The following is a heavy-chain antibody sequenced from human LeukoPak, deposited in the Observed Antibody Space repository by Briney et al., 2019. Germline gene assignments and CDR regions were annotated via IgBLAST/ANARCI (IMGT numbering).Heavy chain of an antibody. CDR1: GFTFSLYA. CDR3: AKDFKQDGLWELDS. CDR2: MIGNGAEI. D-gene: IGHD1-26*01. Sequence: GESLRLSCAASGFTFSLYAMSWVRQAPGKGLEWVSGMIGNGAEIFYADSVKGRFTISRDNSKNTLYLQMSSLRAEDTAMYYCAKDFKQDGLWELDSWGQGTLVTVSS. V-gene: IGHV3-23*01. J-gene: IGHJ4*02.